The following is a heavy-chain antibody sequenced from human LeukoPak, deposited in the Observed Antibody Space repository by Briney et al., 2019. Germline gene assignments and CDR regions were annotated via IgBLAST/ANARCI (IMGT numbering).Heavy chain of an antibody. D-gene: IGHD4-17*01. CDR1: GGTFSSYA. J-gene: IGHJ4*02. CDR3: ARDTTVTRNFDY. V-gene: IGHV1-69*13. Sequence: EASVKVSCKASGGTFSSYAISWVRQAPGQGLEWMGGIIPIFGTANYAQKFQGRVTITADESTSTAYMELSSLRSEDTAVYYCARDTTVTRNFDYWGQGTLVTVSS. CDR2: IIPIFGTA.